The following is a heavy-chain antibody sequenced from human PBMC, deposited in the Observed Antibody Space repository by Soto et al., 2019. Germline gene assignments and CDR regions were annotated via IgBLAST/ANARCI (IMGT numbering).Heavy chain of an antibody. CDR1: GGSITDYY. CDR2: VYHSGST. CDR3: AGDDFHGSGSFGY. V-gene: IGHV4-59*01. Sequence: PSETLSLTCTVSGGSITDYYWTWIRQPPGKGLEWIGYVYHSGSTSYNPSLKSRLTISLDTSKNQFSLKLRSVTAADTAVYYCAGDDFHGSGSFGYWGQGTLVT. D-gene: IGHD3-10*01. J-gene: IGHJ4*02.